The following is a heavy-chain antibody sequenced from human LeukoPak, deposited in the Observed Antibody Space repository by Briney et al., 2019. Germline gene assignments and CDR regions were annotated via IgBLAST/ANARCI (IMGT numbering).Heavy chain of an antibody. CDR2: MNPNSGKT. CDR3: TRSVRDGTIDY. Sequence: ASVKVSCKASGHTFTSYDINWVRQATGQGLEWMGWMNPNSGKTGYAQKFQGRVTMTRSTSISTAYMELSSLRSEDTAVYYCTRSVRDGTIDYWGQGTLVTVSS. CDR1: GHTFTSYD. V-gene: IGHV1-8*01. J-gene: IGHJ4*02. D-gene: IGHD5-24*01.